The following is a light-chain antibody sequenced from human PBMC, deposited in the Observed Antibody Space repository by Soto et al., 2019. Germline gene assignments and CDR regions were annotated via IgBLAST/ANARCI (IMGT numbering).Light chain of an antibody. CDR3: QFFATTLSGSGV. CDR2: DNS. V-gene: IGLV1-40*01. J-gene: IGLJ3*02. Sequence: QSVLTQPPSVSGAPGQTVTISCTGTTSNVHWYQQLPGTAPKLLIFDNSIRPSGVPDRFSGSKSGTSASLAISGLQAEDEADYYCQFFATTLSGSGVFGGGTKVTVL. CDR1: TSN.